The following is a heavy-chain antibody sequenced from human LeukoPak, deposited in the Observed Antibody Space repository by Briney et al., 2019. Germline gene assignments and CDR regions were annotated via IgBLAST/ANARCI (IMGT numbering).Heavy chain of an antibody. CDR1: GGSFSGYY. J-gene: IGHJ6*02. CDR3: ARVHYSGYDFGMDV. D-gene: IGHD5-12*01. V-gene: IGHV4-34*01. Sequence: SETLSLTCAVYGGSFSGYYWSWIRQPPGKGLEWIGEINHSGSTNYNPSLKSRVTISVDTSKNQFSLKLSSVTAADTAVYYCARVHYSGYDFGMDVWGQGTTVTVSS. CDR2: INHSGST.